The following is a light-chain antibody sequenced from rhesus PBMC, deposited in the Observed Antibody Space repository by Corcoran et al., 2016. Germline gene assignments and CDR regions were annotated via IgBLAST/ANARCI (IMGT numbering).Light chain of an antibody. CDR1: QSVSSS. Sequence: EIVLTQSPATLSLSPGERSTLSCRASQSVSSSLAWYQQKPEQAPRLLIYGASSRATGIPDRFSGSGSGTYFPITISSLEPADFAVYYGQRYSNWPTFGQGTKVEIK. CDR2: GAS. CDR3: QRYSNWPT. J-gene: IGKJ1*01. V-gene: IGKV3-42*03.